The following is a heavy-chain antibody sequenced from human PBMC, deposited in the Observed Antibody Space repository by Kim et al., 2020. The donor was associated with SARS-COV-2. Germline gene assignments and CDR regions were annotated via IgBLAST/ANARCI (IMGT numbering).Heavy chain of an antibody. CDR1: GYTFTGYY. Sequence: ASVKVSCKASGYTFTGYYMHWVRQAPGQGLEWMGWINPNSGGTNYAQKFQGRVTMTRDTSISTAYMELSRLRSDDTAVYYCARDFPPITHYYDSSGNFDYWGQGTLVTVSS. D-gene: IGHD3-22*01. V-gene: IGHV1-2*02. CDR2: INPNSGGT. CDR3: ARDFPPITHYYDSSGNFDY. J-gene: IGHJ4*02.